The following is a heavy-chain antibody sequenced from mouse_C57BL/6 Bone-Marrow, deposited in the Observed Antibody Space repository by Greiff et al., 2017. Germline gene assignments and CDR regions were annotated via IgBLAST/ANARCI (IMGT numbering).Heavy chain of an antibody. D-gene: IGHD2-4*01. CDR3: AREDDYEGFAY. Sequence: QVQLKQPGAELVMPGASVKLSCKASGYTFTRYWMHWVKQRPGQGLEWIGEIDPSDSYTNYNQKFKGKSTLTVDKSSSTAYMQLSSLTSEDSAVYYCAREDDYEGFAYWGQGTLVTVSA. J-gene: IGHJ3*01. CDR1: GYTFTRYW. CDR2: IDPSDSYT. V-gene: IGHV1-69*01.